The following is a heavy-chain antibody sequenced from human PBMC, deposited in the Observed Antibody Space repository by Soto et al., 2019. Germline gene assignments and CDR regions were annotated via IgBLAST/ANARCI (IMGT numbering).Heavy chain of an antibody. CDR2: IYYSGTT. V-gene: IGHV4-30-4*01. CDR1: GDSISSGDYY. D-gene: IGHD3-3*01. J-gene: IGHJ5*02. CDR3: ARVRTIFGVVPPENWFDP. Sequence: PSETLSLTCTVSGDSISSGDYYWSWIRQPPGKGLEWIAYIYYSGTTYYNLSLKSRVTMSVDTSKNLFSLKLSFVTAADTAVYYCARVRTIFGVVPPENWFDPWGQGTLVTVSS.